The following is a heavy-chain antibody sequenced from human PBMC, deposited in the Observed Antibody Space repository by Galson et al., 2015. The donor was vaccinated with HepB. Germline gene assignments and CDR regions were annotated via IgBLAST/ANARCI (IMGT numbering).Heavy chain of an antibody. Sequence: SLRLSCAASGFTFRTYTMNWVRQAPGKGLEWVSSISSLSTYIFFADSVEGRFTISRDNAKNSLYLQMNSLTAEDTAVYYCARDRERGSAIPPIGYWGQGTLVTVSS. V-gene: IGHV3-21*01. CDR2: ISSLSTYI. D-gene: IGHD1-1*01. CDR1: GFTFRTYT. CDR3: ARDRERGSAIPPIGY. J-gene: IGHJ4*02.